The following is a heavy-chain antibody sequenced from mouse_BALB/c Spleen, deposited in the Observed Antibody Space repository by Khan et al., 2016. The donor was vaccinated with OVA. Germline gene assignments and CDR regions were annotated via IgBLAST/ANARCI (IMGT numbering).Heavy chain of an antibody. CDR2: ISTGGSYT. J-gene: IGHJ3*01. D-gene: IGHD1-1*01. V-gene: IGHV5-6*01. CDR3: ARLAYYHDSEGFAY. CDR1: GFTFSTYG. Sequence: EVKLVESGGDLVKPGGSLKLSCAASGFTFSTYGMSWVRQTPDKRLEWVATISTGGSYTYYPDSVKGRFTISRDNAKNTLYQQMNRLKTEDTTMFYCARLAYYHDSEGFAYWGQGTLVTVSA.